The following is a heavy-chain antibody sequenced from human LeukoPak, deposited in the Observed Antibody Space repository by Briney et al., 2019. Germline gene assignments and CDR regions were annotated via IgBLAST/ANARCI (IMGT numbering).Heavy chain of an antibody. CDR2: ISSSGSTI. Sequence: GGSLRLSCAASGFTFSSYEMNWVRQAPGKGLEWVSYISSSGSTIYYADSVKGRFTISRDNAKNSLYLQMNSLRAEDTAVYYRARDPGYCTSTSCYSLYGMDVWGKGTTVTVSS. J-gene: IGHJ6*04. CDR1: GFTFSSYE. CDR3: ARDPGYCTSTSCYSLYGMDV. V-gene: IGHV3-48*03. D-gene: IGHD2-2*02.